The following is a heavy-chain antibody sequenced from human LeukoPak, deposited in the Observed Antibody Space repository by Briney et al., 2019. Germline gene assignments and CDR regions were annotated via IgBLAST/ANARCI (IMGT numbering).Heavy chain of an antibody. CDR2: INHSGST. CDR1: GGSFSGYY. D-gene: IGHD3-22*01. V-gene: IGHV4-34*01. CDR3: ARDLLAARYYYDSSGYYGHLDV. J-gene: IGHJ6*04. Sequence: PSETLSLTCAVYGGSFSGYYWSWIRQPPGKGLEWIGEINHSGSTNYNPSLKSRVTMSVDTSKNQFSLKLSSVTAADTAVYYCARDLLAARYYYDSSGYYGHLDVWGKGTTVTVSS.